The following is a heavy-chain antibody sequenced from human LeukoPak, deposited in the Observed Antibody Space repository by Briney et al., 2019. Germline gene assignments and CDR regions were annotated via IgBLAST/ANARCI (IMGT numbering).Heavy chain of an antibody. D-gene: IGHD3-10*01. J-gene: IGHJ6*02. CDR1: GGTFSSYA. CDR2: IIPILGIA. Sequence: GASVKVSCKASGGTFSSYAISWVRQAPGQGLEWMGRIIPILGIANYAQKFQGRVTITADKSTSTAYMELSSLRSEDTAVYYCARSGFTMVRRDYYYYYGMDVWGQGTTVTVSS. CDR3: ARSGFTMVRRDYYYYYGMDV. V-gene: IGHV1-69*04.